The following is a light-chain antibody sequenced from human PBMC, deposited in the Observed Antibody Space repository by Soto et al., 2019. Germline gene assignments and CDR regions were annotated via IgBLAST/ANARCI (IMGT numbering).Light chain of an antibody. V-gene: IGKV3-11*01. J-gene: IGKJ5*01. CDR1: ERISHS. Sequence: DIVLTQSPATLSLSPGNRVTLSCRANERISHSLAWYQQRPGQAPRILIYDASFRATGIPERFSGSGSGTDFTLSTSSLEPEDFAVYYCQLSQQRSSWPPIAFGQGTRL. CDR2: DAS. CDR3: QLSQQRSSWPPIA.